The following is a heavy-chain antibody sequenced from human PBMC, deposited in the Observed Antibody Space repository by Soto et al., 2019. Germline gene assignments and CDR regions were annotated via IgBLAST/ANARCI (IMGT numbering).Heavy chain of an antibody. CDR2: IKQDGSEK. Sequence: EVQLVESGGGLVQPGGSLRLSCAVSGFTFSTYWMSWVRQAPGKGLECVANIKQDGSEKYYVDSVKGRFTISRDNAKNSLYLQMNSLRAEDTAVYYCARDATYYYGSGPVGGQGTLVTVSS. D-gene: IGHD3-10*01. CDR3: ARDATYYYGSGPV. CDR1: GFTFSTYW. J-gene: IGHJ4*02. V-gene: IGHV3-7*01.